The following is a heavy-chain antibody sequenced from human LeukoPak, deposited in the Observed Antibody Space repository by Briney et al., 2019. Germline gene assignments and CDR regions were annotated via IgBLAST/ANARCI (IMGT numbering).Heavy chain of an antibody. V-gene: IGHV3-23*01. D-gene: IGHD4-17*01. CDR3: DKDLTYGDGRWQFDS. CDR1: GFTFSNFA. Sequence: GGSLRLSCAASGFTFSNFAMAWVRQTPGKGLGWVSGILAGGGTKYYADSVRGRFTISRDNSRDTLYLQMNSLRADDTAVYFCDKDLTYGDGRWQFDSWRKGTLVTVA. CDR2: ILAGGGTK. J-gene: IGHJ5*01.